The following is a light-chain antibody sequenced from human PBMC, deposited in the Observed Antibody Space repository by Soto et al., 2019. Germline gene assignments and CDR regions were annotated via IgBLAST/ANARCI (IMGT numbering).Light chain of an antibody. V-gene: IGKV3-20*01. J-gene: IGKJ4*01. CDR2: DAS. CDR1: QTVRNNY. CDR3: QQFSSYPLT. Sequence: VRFTPQPATLSLTPGKSAPLSCTVSQTVRNNYLAWYQQKPGQAPRLLIYDASSRATGIPDRFSGGGSGTDFTLTISRLEPEDFAVYYCQQFSSYPLTFAGRAKVDI.